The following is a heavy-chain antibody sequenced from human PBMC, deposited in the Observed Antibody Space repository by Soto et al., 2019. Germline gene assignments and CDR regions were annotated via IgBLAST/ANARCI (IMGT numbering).Heavy chain of an antibody. CDR3: AREGAVATDY. CDR2: INHSGGT. CDR1: GGSFSDYY. J-gene: IGHJ4*02. D-gene: IGHD5-12*01. Sequence: QVQIQPWGAGLLKPSATLSRTCAVYGGSFSDYYRSWIRQSPGKGLEWIAEINHSGGTNYNPSLESRVTISVDTSKPPVSLKVTSVTAADAAVYYCAREGAVATDYWGQGTLVTVSS. V-gene: IGHV4-34*02.